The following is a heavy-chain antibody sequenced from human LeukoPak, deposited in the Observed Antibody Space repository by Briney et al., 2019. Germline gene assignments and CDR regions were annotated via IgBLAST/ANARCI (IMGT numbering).Heavy chain of an antibody. CDR2: IIPIFGTA. V-gene: IGHV1-69*05. CDR3: ATRTTASGYYDFWSGYYYYFDY. Sequence: SVKVSCKASGGTFSSYAISWVRQAPGQGLEWMGGIIPIFGTANYAQKFQGRVTITTDESTSTAYMELSSLRSKDTAVYYCATRTTASGYYDFWSGYYYYFDYWGQGTLVTVSS. D-gene: IGHD3-3*01. J-gene: IGHJ4*02. CDR1: GGTFSSYA.